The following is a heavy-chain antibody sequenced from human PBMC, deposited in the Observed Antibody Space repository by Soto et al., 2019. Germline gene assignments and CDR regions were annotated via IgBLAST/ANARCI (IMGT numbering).Heavy chain of an antibody. CDR3: ARHFGGSGYYYDPYFDY. CDR2: ISWDGGST. V-gene: IGHV3-43*01. Sequence: GGSLRLSXAASGFTFDDYTMHWVRQAPGKGLEWVSLISWDGGSTYYADSVKGRFTISRDNSKNSLYLQMNSLRTEDTALYYCARHFGGSGYYYDPYFDYWGQGTLVTVSS. D-gene: IGHD3-22*01. CDR1: GFTFDDYT. J-gene: IGHJ4*02.